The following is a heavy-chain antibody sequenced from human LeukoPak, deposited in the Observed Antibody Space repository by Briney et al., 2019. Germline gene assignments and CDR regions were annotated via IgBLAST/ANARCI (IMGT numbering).Heavy chain of an antibody. CDR2: IYTSGST. J-gene: IGHJ5*02. Sequence: SETLSLTCTVSGGSISTYFWSWIRQPAGKGLEWIGRIYTSGSTNYNPSLKSRVTMSVDTSKNQFSLKLSSVTAADTAVYYCAREIGVTMIVVSRLNWFDPWGQGTLVTVSS. CDR1: GGSISTYF. D-gene: IGHD3-22*01. CDR3: AREIGVTMIVVSRLNWFDP. V-gene: IGHV4-4*07.